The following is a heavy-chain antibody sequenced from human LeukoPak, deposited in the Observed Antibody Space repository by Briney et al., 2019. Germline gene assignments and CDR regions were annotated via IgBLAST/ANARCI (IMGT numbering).Heavy chain of an antibody. V-gene: IGHV3-30*02. CDR3: ARGEGLAYCGGDCHEYFQH. CDR1: GFTFSSYG. J-gene: IGHJ1*01. D-gene: IGHD2-21*02. CDR2: IRYDGTNK. Sequence: GGSLRLSCAASGFTFSSYGMHWVRQAPGKGLEWVAFIRYDGTNKYFADSVKGRFTISRDNSKNTLYLQMNSLRAEDTAVYYCARGEGLAYCGGDCHEYFQHWGQGTLVTVSS.